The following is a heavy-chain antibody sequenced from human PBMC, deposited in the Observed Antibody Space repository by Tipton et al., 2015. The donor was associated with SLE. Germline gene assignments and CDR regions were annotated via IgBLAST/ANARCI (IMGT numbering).Heavy chain of an antibody. CDR3: ARSRGAHYDFWSGYYPAWFDP. Sequence: TLSLTCTVSGGSISSGGYYWSWIRQPPGKGLEWIGSMYYSGSTYYNPSLKSRVTISVDTSKNQFSLKLSSVTAADTAVYYCARSRGAHYDFWSGYYPAWFDPWGQGTLVTVSS. D-gene: IGHD3-3*01. J-gene: IGHJ5*02. CDR1: GGSISSGGYY. V-gene: IGHV4-39*07. CDR2: MYYSGST.